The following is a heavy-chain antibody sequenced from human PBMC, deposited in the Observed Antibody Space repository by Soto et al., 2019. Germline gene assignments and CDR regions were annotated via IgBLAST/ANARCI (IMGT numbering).Heavy chain of an antibody. CDR2: FDPEDGET. D-gene: IGHD3-22*01. Sequence: ASVKVSCKVSGYTLTELSMHWVRQAPGKGLEWMGGFDPEDGETIYAQKFQGRVTMTEDTSTDTAYMELSSLRSEDTAVYYCATAPLYYDSSGYYLVDYWGQGTRVTVSS. V-gene: IGHV1-24*01. CDR1: GYTLTELS. CDR3: ATAPLYYDSSGYYLVDY. J-gene: IGHJ4*02.